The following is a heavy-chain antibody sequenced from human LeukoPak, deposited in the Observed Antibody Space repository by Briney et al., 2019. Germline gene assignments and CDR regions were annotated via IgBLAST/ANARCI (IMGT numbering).Heavy chain of an antibody. J-gene: IGHJ3*02. D-gene: IGHD6-6*01. CDR3: ARDLKGPTPSSAFDI. CDR2: IWYDGSYK. V-gene: IGHV3-33*01. Sequence: GRSLRLSCAASGFTFSSYGMYWVRQAPGKGLEWVAVIWYDGSYKYYVDSVKGRFTISRDNSKNTLYLEMNSLRAEDTAVYYCARDLKGPTPSSAFDIWGQGTMVRVS. CDR1: GFTFSSYG.